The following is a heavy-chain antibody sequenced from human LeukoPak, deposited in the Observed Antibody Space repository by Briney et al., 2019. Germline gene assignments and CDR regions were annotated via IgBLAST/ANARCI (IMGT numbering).Heavy chain of an antibody. CDR3: ARGDDGDYPYGMDV. D-gene: IGHD4-17*01. CDR2: ISAYNGNT. V-gene: IGHV1-18*01. J-gene: IGHJ6*02. CDR1: GHTFTSYG. Sequence: ASVKVSCKASGHTFTSYGISWVRQAPGQGLEWMGWISAYNGNTNYAQKLQGRVTMTTDTSTSTAYMELRSLRSDDTAVYYWARGDDGDYPYGMDVWGQGTTVTVSS.